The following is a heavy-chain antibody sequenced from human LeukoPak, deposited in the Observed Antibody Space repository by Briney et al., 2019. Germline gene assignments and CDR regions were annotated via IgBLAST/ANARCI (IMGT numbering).Heavy chain of an antibody. CDR3: ATQNSVVSFDY. CDR2: TYYSGSA. CDR1: GGSISSSTYY. D-gene: IGHD3-16*02. V-gene: IGHV4-39*01. Sequence: SETLSLTCSVSGGSISSSTYYWGWIRQPPGKGLEWIGSTYYSGSAYYNPSLKSQVTISVDKSKNQFSLKLSSVTAADTAVYYCATQNSVVSFDYWGQGTLVTVSS. J-gene: IGHJ4*02.